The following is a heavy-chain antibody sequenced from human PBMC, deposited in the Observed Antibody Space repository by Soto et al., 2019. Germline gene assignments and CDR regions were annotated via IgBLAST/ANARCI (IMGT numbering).Heavy chain of an antibody. CDR2: IYWDDDK. Sequence: QITLKESGPTLVKPTQTLTLTCTFSGFSLSTSGVGVGWIRQPPGKALEWLALIYWDDDKRYSPSLKSRLTITKDTAKNKVALTKTNMAPGDTATYYGAHRGRRNMRAFEIWGHGTMVTDSA. D-gene: IGHD1-1*01. J-gene: IGHJ3*02. V-gene: IGHV2-5*02. CDR1: GFSLSTSGVG. CDR3: AHRGRRNMRAFEI.